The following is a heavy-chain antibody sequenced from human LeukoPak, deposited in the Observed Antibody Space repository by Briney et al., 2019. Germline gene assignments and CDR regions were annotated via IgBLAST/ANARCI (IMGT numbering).Heavy chain of an antibody. CDR2: IDSDGTST. Sequence: GGSLRLSCAASGFTFSSHWMHWVRQAPGKGLVWVSRIDSDGTSTIVADSVKGRFTTSRDNAKNTVYLQMTSLRGEDTAVYYCARDGYGIGNYPFDLWGQGAPVTVSS. CDR3: ARDGYGIGNYPFDL. D-gene: IGHD3-16*02. CDR1: GFTFSSHW. V-gene: IGHV3-74*01. J-gene: IGHJ4*02.